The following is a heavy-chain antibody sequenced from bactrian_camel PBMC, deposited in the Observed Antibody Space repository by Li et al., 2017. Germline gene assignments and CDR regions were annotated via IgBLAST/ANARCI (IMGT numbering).Heavy chain of an antibody. CDR1: GFTFSSYG. D-gene: IGHD1*01. J-gene: IGHJ4*01. CDR2: INTGGGTT. CDR3: ATEDLGIWAASSY. Sequence: QLVESGGGLVQPGGSLRLSCAASGFTFSSYGMYWVRQAPGKGLEWVSAINTGGGTTDYADSVKGRFTISRDNAKNTVYLQMNSLKSEDTALYYCATEDLGIWAASSYWGQGTQVTVS. V-gene: IGHV3S1*01.